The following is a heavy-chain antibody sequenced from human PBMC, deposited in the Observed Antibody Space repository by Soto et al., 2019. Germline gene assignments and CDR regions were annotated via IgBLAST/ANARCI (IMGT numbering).Heavy chain of an antibody. V-gene: IGHV4-34*01. CDR1: GGSFSGYY. J-gene: IGHJ4*02. Sequence: SETLSLTCAVYGGSFSGYYWSWIRQPPGKGLEWIGEINHSGSTNYNPSLKSRVTISVDTSKNQYSLKLSSVTAADTAVYYCASSPSYDYIWGSYRHRIFDYWGQGTLVTVSS. CDR3: ASSPSYDYIWGSYRHRIFDY. CDR2: INHSGST. D-gene: IGHD3-16*02.